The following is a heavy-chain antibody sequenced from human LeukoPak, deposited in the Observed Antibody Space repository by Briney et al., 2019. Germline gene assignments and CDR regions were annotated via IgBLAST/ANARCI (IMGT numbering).Heavy chain of an antibody. CDR1: GYSISSGYY. J-gene: IGHJ4*02. Sequence: SETLSLTCTVSGYSISSGYYWGWIRQPPGKGLEWIGGMYRSGNTNYNPSLKSRVTISVDTSKNQFSLKLSSVTAADTAVYYCARRTVTTIWHWGQGTLVTVSS. V-gene: IGHV4-38-2*02. CDR2: MYRSGNT. CDR3: ARRTVTTIWH. D-gene: IGHD4-17*01.